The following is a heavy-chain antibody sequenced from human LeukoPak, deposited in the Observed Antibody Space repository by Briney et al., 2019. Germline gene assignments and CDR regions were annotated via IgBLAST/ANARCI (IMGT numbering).Heavy chain of an antibody. CDR3: ARDYYGSGSYDPSYYFDY. Sequence: GRSLRLSCAASGFTFSSYGMHWVRQAPGKGLEWVAVIWYDGSNKYYADSVKGRFTISRDNSKNTLYLQMNSLRAEDTAVYYCARDYYGSGSYDPSYYFDYWGQGTLVTVSS. V-gene: IGHV3-33*01. J-gene: IGHJ4*02. CDR2: IWYDGSNK. D-gene: IGHD3-10*01. CDR1: GFTFSSYG.